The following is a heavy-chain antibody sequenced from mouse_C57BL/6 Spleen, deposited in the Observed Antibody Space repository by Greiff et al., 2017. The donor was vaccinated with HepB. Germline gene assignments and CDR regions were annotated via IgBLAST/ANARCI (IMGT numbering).Heavy chain of an antibody. CDR2: IYPGSGST. D-gene: IGHD3-3*01. J-gene: IGHJ2*01. CDR3: AREGGTPFPFDD. Sequence: QVQLQQPGAELVKPGASVKMSCKASGYTFTSYWITWVKQRPGQGLEWIGDIYPGSGSTNYNEKFKSKATLTVDTSSSTAYMQLSSLTSEDSAVYYCAREGGTPFPFDDWGQGTTVTVSS. CDR1: GYTFTSYW. V-gene: IGHV1-55*01.